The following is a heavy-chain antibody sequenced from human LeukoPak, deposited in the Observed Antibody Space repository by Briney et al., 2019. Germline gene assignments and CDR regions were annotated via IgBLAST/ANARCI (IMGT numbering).Heavy chain of an antibody. CDR1: GGTFSSYA. Sequence: ASVKVSCKASGGTFSSYAISWVRQAPGQGLEWMGGIIPIFGTANYAQKFQGRVTITTDESTSTAYMELSSLRSEDTAVYYCSRDRVVAGSDFLSQQQKGVRNNWFDPWGPGTLVTVSS. CDR3: SRDRVVAGSDFLSQQQKGVRNNWFDP. J-gene: IGHJ5*02. CDR2: IIPIFGTA. V-gene: IGHV1-69*05. D-gene: IGHD3/OR15-3a*01.